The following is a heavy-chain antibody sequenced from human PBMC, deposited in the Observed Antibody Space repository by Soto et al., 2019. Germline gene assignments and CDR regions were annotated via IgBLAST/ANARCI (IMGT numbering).Heavy chain of an antibody. CDR1: GFTFISYA. CDR3: AKGQSDSSSWGHDY. Sequence: EVQLLESGGGLVQPGGSLRLSCAASGFTFISYAMSWVRQAPGKGLEWVSAISGSGGSTYYADSVRGRFTISRDKSKNTLYLQTNSLRAEDTVIYYCAKGQSDSSSWGHDYWGQGQLVTVSS. J-gene: IGHJ4*02. D-gene: IGHD6-13*01. V-gene: IGHV3-23*01. CDR2: ISGSGGST.